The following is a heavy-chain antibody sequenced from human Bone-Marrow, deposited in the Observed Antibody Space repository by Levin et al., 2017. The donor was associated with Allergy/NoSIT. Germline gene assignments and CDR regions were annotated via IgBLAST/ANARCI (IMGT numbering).Heavy chain of an antibody. V-gene: IGHV1-46*01. Sequence: GESLKISCKASGYTFTSYYMHWVRQAPGQGLEWMGMINPSGGSTSYAQKFQGRVTMTRDTSTSTVYMELSSLRSEDTAVYYCARAPTKSNRGIGWFDPWGQGTLVTVSS. D-gene: IGHD1-14*01. CDR2: INPSGGST. J-gene: IGHJ5*02. CDR1: GYTFTSYY. CDR3: ARAPTKSNRGIGWFDP.